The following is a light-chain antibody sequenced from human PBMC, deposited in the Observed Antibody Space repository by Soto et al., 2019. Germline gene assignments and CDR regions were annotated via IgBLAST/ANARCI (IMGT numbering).Light chain of an antibody. V-gene: IGKV3-11*01. J-gene: IGKJ4*01. CDR2: DSS. Sequence: EIVLTQSPATLSLAPGERATLSCRASQSVSDYIACYQQKPGQAPRRLIYDSSNRATGVPARFSGSGSGTDFTLTISSLEPEDFAVYYCQQRTNWLTFGGGTKVEIK. CDR1: QSVSDY. CDR3: QQRTNWLT.